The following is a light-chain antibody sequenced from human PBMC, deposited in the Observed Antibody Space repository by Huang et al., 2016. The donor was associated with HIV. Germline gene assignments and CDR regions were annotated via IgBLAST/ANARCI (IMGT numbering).Light chain of an antibody. CDR1: QSLLYTSYNNNY. CDR3: QQYYTTPIT. J-gene: IGKJ3*01. CDR2: WAS. Sequence: DIVMTQSPDSLAASLGERATIDCKSSQSLLYTSYNNNYLAWYQRKLGQPPKMLIYWASSREAGVPDRFSGSGSGTDFTLTVSSLQAEDVAVYYFQQYYTTPITFGPGTKVEIK. V-gene: IGKV4-1*01.